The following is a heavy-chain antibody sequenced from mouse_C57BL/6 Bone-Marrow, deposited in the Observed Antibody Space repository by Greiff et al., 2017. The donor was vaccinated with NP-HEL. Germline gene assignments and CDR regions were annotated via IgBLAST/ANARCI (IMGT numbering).Heavy chain of an antibody. Sequence: EVQGVESGGDLVKPGGSLKLSCAASGFTFSSYGMSWVRQTPDKRLEWVATISSGGSYTYYPDSVKGRFTISRDNAKNTLYLQMSSLESEDTAMYYCARQRAWYFDVWGTGTTVTVSS. V-gene: IGHV5-6*01. CDR2: ISSGGSYT. CDR3: ARQRAWYFDV. CDR1: GFTFSSYG. D-gene: IGHD3-1*01. J-gene: IGHJ1*03.